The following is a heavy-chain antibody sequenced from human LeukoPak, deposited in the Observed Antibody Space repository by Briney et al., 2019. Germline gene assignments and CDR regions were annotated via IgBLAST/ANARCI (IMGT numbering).Heavy chain of an antibody. CDR1: GGSISSYY. J-gene: IGHJ3*02. CDR2: IYTSGST. V-gene: IGHV4-4*07. D-gene: IGHD3-22*01. CDR3: ARDNDSSGYSGAFDI. Sequence: SETLSLTCTVPGGSISSYYWSWVRQPAGKGLEWIGRIYTSGSTNYNPSLKSRVTMSVDTSKNQFSLKLSSVTAADTAVYYCARDNDSSGYSGAFDIWGQGTMVTVSS.